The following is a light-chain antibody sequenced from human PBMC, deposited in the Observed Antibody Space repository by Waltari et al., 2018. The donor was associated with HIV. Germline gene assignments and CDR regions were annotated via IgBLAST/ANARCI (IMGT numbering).Light chain of an antibody. CDR3: QSADSSGTYSVV. V-gene: IGLV3-25*03. Sequence: SYELTQPPSVSVSPGQTARLTCSGDALPKQYAYWYQQKPGQAPVLVIYKDSERPSGIPERCSGSSSGTTVTLTISGVQAEDEADYYCQSADSSGTYSVVFGGGTKLTVL. CDR2: KDS. J-gene: IGLJ2*01. CDR1: ALPKQY.